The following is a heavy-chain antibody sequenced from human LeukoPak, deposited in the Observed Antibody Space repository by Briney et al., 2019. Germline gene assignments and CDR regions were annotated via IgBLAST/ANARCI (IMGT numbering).Heavy chain of an antibody. V-gene: IGHV3-30*03. CDR3: AGETVTIRGTDGFDI. CDR2: ISYDGSNK. Sequence: PGGSLRLSCAASGFTFSSYGLHWVRQAPGKGLEWVAVISYDGSNKHYADSVKGRFTVSRDNSKNTLYPQMNSLRAEDTAVYYCAGETVTIRGTDGFDIWGQGTMVTVFS. CDR1: GFTFSSYG. D-gene: IGHD4-17*01. J-gene: IGHJ3*02.